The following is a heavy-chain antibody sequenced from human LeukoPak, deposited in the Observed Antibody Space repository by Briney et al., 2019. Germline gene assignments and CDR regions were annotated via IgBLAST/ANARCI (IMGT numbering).Heavy chain of an antibody. V-gene: IGHV1-8*03. CDR1: GYAFTSYD. CDR3: ARTPSGGRGAPVDY. J-gene: IGHJ4*02. CDR2: MNPNSGNT. Sequence: ASVKVSCKASGYAFTSYDINWVRQATGQGLEWMGWMNPNSGNTGYAQKFQGRVTITRNTSISTAYMELSSLRSEDTAVYYCARTPSGGRGAPVDYWGQGTLVTVSS. D-gene: IGHD1-26*01.